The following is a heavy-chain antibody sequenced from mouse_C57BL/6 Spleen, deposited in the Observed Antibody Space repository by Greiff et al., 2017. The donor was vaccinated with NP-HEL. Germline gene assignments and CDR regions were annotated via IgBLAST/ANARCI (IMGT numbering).Heavy chain of an antibody. CDR3: ASPPYDYDGPPFAY. V-gene: IGHV2-2*01. CDR2: IWSGGST. Sequence: QVQLKESGPGLVQPSQSLSITCTVSGFSLTSYGVHWVRQSPGKGLEWLGVIWSGGSTDYNAAFISRLSISKDNSKSQVFFKMNSLQADDTAIYYCASPPYDYDGPPFAYWGQGTLVTVSA. J-gene: IGHJ3*01. D-gene: IGHD2-4*01. CDR1: GFSLTSYG.